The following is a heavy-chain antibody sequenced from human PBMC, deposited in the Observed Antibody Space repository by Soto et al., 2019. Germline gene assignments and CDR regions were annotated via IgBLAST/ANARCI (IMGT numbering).Heavy chain of an antibody. CDR1: GGSISSGGYY. CDR2: IYYSGST. D-gene: IGHD2-2*01. J-gene: IGHJ5*02. V-gene: IGHV4-31*03. CDR3: ARSGIVVVPAAPGFDP. Sequence: QVQLQESGPGLMKPSQTLSLTCTVSGGSISSGGYYWSWIRQHPGKGLEWIGYIYYSGSTYYNPSLKSRVTISVDTSKNQFSLKLSSVTAADTAVYYCARSGIVVVPAAPGFDPWGQGTLVTVSS.